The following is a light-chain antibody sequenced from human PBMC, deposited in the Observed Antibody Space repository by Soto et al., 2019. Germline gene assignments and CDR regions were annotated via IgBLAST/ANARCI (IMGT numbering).Light chain of an antibody. J-gene: IGKJ4*01. CDR2: RAS. V-gene: IGKV3-15*01. Sequence: IVMTQSPATLPVSPGERATLSCRTSQSVNSHLAWYQHKPGQAPRLLIYRASSRATGIPTRFSGSGSGTEVTLTIDSLQSEDFAIYFCQQYNNWPGTFGGGTKVEIK. CDR3: QQYNNWPGT. CDR1: QSVNSH.